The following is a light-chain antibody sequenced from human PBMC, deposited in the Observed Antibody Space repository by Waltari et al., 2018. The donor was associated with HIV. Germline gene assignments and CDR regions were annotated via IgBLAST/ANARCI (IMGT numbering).Light chain of an antibody. CDR1: ADDVGNEG. J-gene: IGLJ3*02. CDR2: RNN. CDR3: SAWDGRLSAWV. Sequence: QAGLTQPPAVSQALGQTATPPCTGGADDVGNEGAAWLQQYQGLPPKLLSYRNNKRASGISHKFSAARAGNTVFLTIAGLQPEDEADYYCSAWDGRLSAWVFGGGTKLTVL. V-gene: IGLV10-54*04.